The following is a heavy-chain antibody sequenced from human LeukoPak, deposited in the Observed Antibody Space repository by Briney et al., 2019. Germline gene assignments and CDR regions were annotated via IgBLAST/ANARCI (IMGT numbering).Heavy chain of an antibody. Sequence: GGSLRLSCAASGFTFSSYSMNWVRQAPGKGLEWVSSISSSSSYIYYADSVKGRFTISRDNAKNPLYLQMNSLRAEDTAVYYCAISDPRAYYFDYWGQGTLVTVSS. J-gene: IGHJ4*02. CDR3: AISDPRAYYFDY. V-gene: IGHV3-21*01. CDR1: GFTFSSYS. CDR2: ISSSSSYI.